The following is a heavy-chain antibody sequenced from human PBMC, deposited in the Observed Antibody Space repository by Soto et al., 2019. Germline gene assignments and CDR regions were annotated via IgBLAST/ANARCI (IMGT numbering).Heavy chain of an antibody. J-gene: IGHJ4*02. CDR1: GGSISPYY. Sequence: PSETLSLTCTVSGGSISPYYWSWVRQPPGKGLEWIGYISYTGSTNYNPSLKSRVTMSVDTSKNQFSLRLSSVTAADTAVYYCARDNYYGSGSYPTGLDYWGQGTLVTVSS. D-gene: IGHD3-10*01. CDR2: ISYTGST. V-gene: IGHV4-59*01. CDR3: ARDNYYGSGSYPTGLDY.